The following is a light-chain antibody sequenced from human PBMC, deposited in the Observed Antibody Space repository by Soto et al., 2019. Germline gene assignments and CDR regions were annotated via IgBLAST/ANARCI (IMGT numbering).Light chain of an antibody. CDR3: QQYNNWPRT. V-gene: IGKV3-15*01. CDR1: QSVSSD. CDR2: GAS. J-gene: IGKJ1*01. Sequence: EIVMTQFPATLSVSPGERATLSCRVSQSVSSDLAWYQQKPGQAPRLLIYGASTRATGIPARFSGSGSGTEFTLTISSLQSGDFAVYYCQQYNNWPRTFGQGTKVEIK.